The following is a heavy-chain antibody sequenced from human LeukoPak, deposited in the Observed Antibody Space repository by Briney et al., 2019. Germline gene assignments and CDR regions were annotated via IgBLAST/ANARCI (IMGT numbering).Heavy chain of an antibody. V-gene: IGHV3-7*01. J-gene: IGHJ4*02. CDR3: ARDYYDSSGYWTNDY. CDR2: RKQDGSEK. CDR1: GFTFSSYW. D-gene: IGHD3-22*01. Sequence: GGSLRLSCAASGFTFSSYWMSWVRQAPGKGLGWVANRKQDGSEKYYVDSVKGRFTISRDNAKNSLYLQMNSLRAEDTAVYYCARDYYDSSGYWTNDYWGQGTLVTVSS.